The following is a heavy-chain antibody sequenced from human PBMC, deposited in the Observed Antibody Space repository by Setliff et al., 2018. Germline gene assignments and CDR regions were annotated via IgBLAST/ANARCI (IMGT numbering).Heavy chain of an antibody. CDR2: ISGSISST. D-gene: IGHD3-22*01. V-gene: IGHV3-23*01. CDR3: AKVYYYDSSGYLN. CDR1: GFTFSSYA. J-gene: IGHJ4*02. Sequence: PGGSLRLSCAASGFTFSSYAMSWVRQAPGKGLEWVSAISGSISSTYYADSVKGRFTISRDNSKNTLYLQMNSLGAEDTAVYYCAKVYYYDSSGYLNWGQGTLVTVSS.